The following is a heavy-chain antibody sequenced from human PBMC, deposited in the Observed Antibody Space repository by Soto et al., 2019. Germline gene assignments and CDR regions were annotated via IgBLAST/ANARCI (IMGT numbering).Heavy chain of an antibody. D-gene: IGHD6-13*01. CDR1: GGPISSSSFH. J-gene: IGHJ5*02. CDR3: ARRERAAGTDWWFDP. Sequence: QLQLQESGPGLVKPSETLSLTCTVSGGPISSSSFHWGWIRQPPGKGLEWIGSIYYSGSTYYSPPLKSRVTISVDTSKNQFSLRLSSVNAADAAVYYCARRERAAGTDWWFDPWGQGTLVTVSS. CDR2: IYYSGST. V-gene: IGHV4-39*01.